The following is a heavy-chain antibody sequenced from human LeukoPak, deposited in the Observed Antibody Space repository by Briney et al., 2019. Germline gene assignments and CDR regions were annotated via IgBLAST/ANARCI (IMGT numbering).Heavy chain of an antibody. CDR1: GYTFTSYG. CDR3: ARDRPFTIFGVVTHGGYFDY. J-gene: IGHJ4*02. D-gene: IGHD3-3*01. Sequence: ASVKVSCKASGYTFTSYGISWVRQAPGQGLEWMGWISAYNGNTNYAQKLQGRATMTTDTSTSTAYMELRSLRSDDTAVYYCARDRPFTIFGVVTHGGYFDYWGQGTLVTVSS. CDR2: ISAYNGNT. V-gene: IGHV1-18*01.